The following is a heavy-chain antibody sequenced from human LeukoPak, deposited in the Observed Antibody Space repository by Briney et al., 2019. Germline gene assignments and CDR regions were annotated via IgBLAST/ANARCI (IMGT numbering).Heavy chain of an antibody. J-gene: IGHJ6*03. Sequence: GRSLRISCAASGFTFSCYGMHWVRQAPGKGLEWVAVISNDGSNKYYADSVKGRFTISRDNSKNTLYLQMNSLRAEDTAVYYCARGRPYAHYYYYYMDVWGKGTTVTVSS. CDR3: ARGRPYAHYYYYYMDV. CDR1: GFTFSCYG. CDR2: ISNDGSNK. D-gene: IGHD2-2*01. V-gene: IGHV3-30*03.